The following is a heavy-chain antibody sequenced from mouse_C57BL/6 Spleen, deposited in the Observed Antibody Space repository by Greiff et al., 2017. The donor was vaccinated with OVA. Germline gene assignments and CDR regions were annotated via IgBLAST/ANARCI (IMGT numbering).Heavy chain of an antibody. Sequence: VQLQQPGAELVKPGASVKLSCKASGYTFTSYWMHWVKQRPGRGREWIGRIDPNSGGTKYNEKFKSKATLTVDKPSSTAYMQLSSLTSEDSAVYYCASGAVVADYYAMDYWGQGTSVTVSS. CDR1: GYTFTSYW. V-gene: IGHV1-72*01. CDR2: IDPNSGGT. J-gene: IGHJ4*01. D-gene: IGHD1-1*01. CDR3: ASGAVVADYYAMDY.